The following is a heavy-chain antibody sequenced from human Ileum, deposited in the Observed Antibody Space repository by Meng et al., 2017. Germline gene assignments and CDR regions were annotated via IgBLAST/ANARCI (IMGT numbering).Heavy chain of an antibody. CDR1: GGSVNTGSYY. V-gene: IGHV4-61*01. J-gene: IGHJ4*02. Sequence: QWQLQESGPGLVRPSETLSLTCTISGGSVNTGSYYWSWIRQPPGKGLEWIGYMYFSGSTKYNASLKSRVSISVDTSKKQFSLNLTSVTAADTAVYYCARGHYDKYFDSWGQGTLVTVSS. CDR3: ARGHYDKYFDS. D-gene: IGHD3-22*01. CDR2: MYFSGST.